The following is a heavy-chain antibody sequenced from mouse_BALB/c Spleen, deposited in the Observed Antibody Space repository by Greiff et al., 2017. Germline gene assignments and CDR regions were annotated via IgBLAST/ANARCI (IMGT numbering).Heavy chain of an antibody. CDR3: ARVGYYYGSSYAMDY. CDR2: IYPGSGST. Sequence: QVQLKQPGAELVKPGTSVKLSCKASGYNFTSYWINWVKLRPGQGLEWIGDIYPGSGSTNYNEKFKSKATLTVDTSSSTAYMQLSSLASEDSALYYCARVGYYYGSSYAMDYWGQGTSVTVSS. D-gene: IGHD1-1*01. CDR1: GYNFTSYW. V-gene: IGHV1-55*01. J-gene: IGHJ4*01.